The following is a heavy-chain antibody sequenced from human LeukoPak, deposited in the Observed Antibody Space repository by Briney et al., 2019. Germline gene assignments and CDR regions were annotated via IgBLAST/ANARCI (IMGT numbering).Heavy chain of an antibody. D-gene: IGHD3-10*01. CDR2: ISDSAGST. V-gene: IGHV3-23*01. CDR3: AKALSAYYNPTKDY. CDR1: GFTLSTYP. Sequence: GGSLRLSCAASGFTLSTYPMTWLREAPGERLEGCAEISDSAGSTYYADSVKGRFTISRDNSKNTLYLQMNSLRAEDTALYYCAKALSAYYNPTKDYWGQGTLVTVSS. J-gene: IGHJ4*02.